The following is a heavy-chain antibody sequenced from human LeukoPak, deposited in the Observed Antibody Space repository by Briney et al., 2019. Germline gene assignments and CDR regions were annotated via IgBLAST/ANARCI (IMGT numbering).Heavy chain of an antibody. J-gene: IGHJ3*02. Sequence: SETLSLTCTVSGGSISSYYWSWIRQLPGKGLEWSGNIYYSGSTNYNPSLKSRVTIEEDTANNQFSLKLSSVTASDTAVYYRARLERRQEAFDIWGQGTIVTVSS. D-gene: IGHD1-1*01. CDR3: ARLERRQEAFDI. CDR1: GGSISSYY. V-gene: IGHV4-59*08. CDR2: IYYSGST.